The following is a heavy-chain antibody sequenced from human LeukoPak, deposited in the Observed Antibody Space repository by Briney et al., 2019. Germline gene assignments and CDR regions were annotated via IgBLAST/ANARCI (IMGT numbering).Heavy chain of an antibody. V-gene: IGHV3-30-3*01. CDR2: ISYDGSNK. CDR3: ARDVGWLQPFDY. J-gene: IGHJ4*02. CDR1: GFTFSSYA. Sequence: GGSLRLSCAASGFTFSSYAMHWVRQAPGKGLEWVAVISYDGSNKYYADSVKGRFTISRDNSKNTLYLQTNSLRAEDTAVYYCARDVGWLQPFDYWGQGTLVTVSS. D-gene: IGHD5-24*01.